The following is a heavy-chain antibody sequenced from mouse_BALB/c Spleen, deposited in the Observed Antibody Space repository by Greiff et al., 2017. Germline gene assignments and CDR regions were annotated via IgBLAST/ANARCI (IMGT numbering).Heavy chain of an antibody. Sequence: QVQLQQPGAELVRPGASVKLSCKASGYTFTSYWINWVKQRPGQGLEWIGNIYPSDSYTNYNQKFKDKATLTVDKSSSTAYMQLSSPTSEDSAVYYCTRGPYAMDYWGQGTSVTVSS. CDR2: IYPSDSYT. J-gene: IGHJ4*01. CDR3: TRGPYAMDY. CDR1: GYTFTSYW. V-gene: IGHV1-69*02.